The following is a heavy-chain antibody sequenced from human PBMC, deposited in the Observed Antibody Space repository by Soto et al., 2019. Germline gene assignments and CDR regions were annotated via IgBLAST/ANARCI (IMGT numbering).Heavy chain of an antibody. V-gene: IGHV4-4*02. CDR1: GGSISSSNW. CDR3: ASRLSITMVRGVIISGYYYYGMDV. Sequence: SETLSLTCAVSGGSISSSNWWSWVRQPPEKGLEWIGEIYHSGSTNYNPSLKSRVTISVDKSKNQFSLKLSSVTAADTAVYYCASRLSITMVRGVIISGYYYYGMDVWGQGTTVTVSS. D-gene: IGHD3-10*01. CDR2: IYHSGST. J-gene: IGHJ6*02.